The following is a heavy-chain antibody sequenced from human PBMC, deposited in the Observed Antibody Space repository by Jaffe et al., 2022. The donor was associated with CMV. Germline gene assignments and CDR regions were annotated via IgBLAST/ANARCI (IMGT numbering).Heavy chain of an antibody. Sequence: QVQLVQSGAEVKKPGASVKISCKASGYTFTSYYIHWVRQAPGQGLEWLGIINPSGGSTSYAQKFQDRVTMTRDTSSSTIYMELSSLRSEDTAVYYCARYHTGNFAFDYWGQGTLVTVSS. V-gene: IGHV1-46*01. J-gene: IGHJ4*02. D-gene: IGHD2-8*02. CDR1: GYTFTSYY. CDR2: INPSGGST. CDR3: ARYHTGNFAFDY.